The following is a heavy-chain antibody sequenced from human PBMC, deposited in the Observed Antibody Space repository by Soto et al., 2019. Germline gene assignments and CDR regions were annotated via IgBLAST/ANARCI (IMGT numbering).Heavy chain of an antibody. D-gene: IGHD3-3*01. CDR3: ARSPYYDFWSGPVTYYYYMDV. J-gene: IGHJ6*03. CDR2: MNPNSGNT. CDR1: GYTFTSYD. V-gene: IGHV1-8*01. Sequence: ASVKVSCKASGYTFTSYDINWVRQATGQGLEWMGWMNPNSGNTGYAQKFQGRVTMTRNTSISTAYMELSSLRSEDTAVYYCARSPYYDFWSGPVTYYYYMDVWGKGTTVTVSS.